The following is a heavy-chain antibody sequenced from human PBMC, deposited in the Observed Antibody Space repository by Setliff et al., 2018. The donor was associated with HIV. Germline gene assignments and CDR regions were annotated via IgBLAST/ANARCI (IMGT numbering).Heavy chain of an antibody. CDR2: IYYNGCT. D-gene: IGHD3-3*02. J-gene: IGHJ4*02. CDR1: GGSISSGGYY. V-gene: IGHV4-31*03. CDR3: ARDRAAFRLTY. Sequence: SETLSLTCTVSGGSISSGGYYWSWIRQHPGKGPEWIGYIYYNGCTYYNPSLKSRVSMSVDTSKDQVSLKLSTVTAADTAVYYCARDRAAFRLTYWGQGTLVTVSS.